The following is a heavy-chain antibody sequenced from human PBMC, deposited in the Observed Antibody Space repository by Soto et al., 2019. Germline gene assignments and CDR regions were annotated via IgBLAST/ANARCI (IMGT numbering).Heavy chain of an antibody. D-gene: IGHD6-19*01. CDR1: GFTFSSYA. Sequence: GGSLRLSCAASGFTFSSYAMIWVRQAPVNGLEFVSGISGIFDSTYYADSVKGRFTISRYNSKNTLYLQMNSLRADYTAVYYCAKGVPGIAVAGTGYFKHWGQDT. V-gene: IGHV3-23*01. CDR3: AKGVPGIAVAGTGYFKH. CDR2: ISGIFDST. J-gene: IGHJ1*01.